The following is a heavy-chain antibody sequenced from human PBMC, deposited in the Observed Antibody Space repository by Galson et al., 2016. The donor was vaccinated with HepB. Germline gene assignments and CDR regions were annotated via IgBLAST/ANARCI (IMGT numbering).Heavy chain of an antibody. D-gene: IGHD1-26*01. Sequence: SLRLSCAASGFTFSSYPMHWVRQAPGKGLEWVAVISYDGSNKYYADSVKGRFTISRDNSKNTLYLQMNSLRAEDTAVYYCAREFGNSGSFVFRYWGQGTLVIVSS. CDR1: GFTFSSYP. CDR2: ISYDGSNK. J-gene: IGHJ4*02. CDR3: AREFGNSGSFVFRY. V-gene: IGHV3-30-3*01.